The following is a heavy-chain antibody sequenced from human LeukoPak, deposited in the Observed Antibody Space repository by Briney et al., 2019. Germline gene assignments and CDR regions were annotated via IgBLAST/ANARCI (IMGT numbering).Heavy chain of an antibody. Sequence: PGGSLRLSCVASGITLSEYYMTWIRQAPGKGLEWISYISSSGNTIYYADSVKGRFTISRDNARNSLSLQMNSLRAEDTAIYYCARDKPGIAAATFGYWGQGALVTVSS. CDR3: ARDKPGIAAATFGY. CDR2: ISSSGNTI. V-gene: IGHV3-11*01. D-gene: IGHD6-13*01. J-gene: IGHJ4*02. CDR1: GITLSEYY.